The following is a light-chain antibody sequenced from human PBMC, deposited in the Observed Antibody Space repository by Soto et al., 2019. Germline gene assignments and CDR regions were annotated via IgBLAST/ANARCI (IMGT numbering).Light chain of an antibody. Sequence: LVMTQSPPSLSVSPGEKATLSCAASQSVTSNSAWHQQKRDPALRLLIYGASSRATSIPDRFSGSASGTDFTITISRLEPEDFTEYYCQQYGRSPITFGQGTRLEIK. CDR1: QSVTSNS. CDR2: GAS. CDR3: QQYGRSPIT. V-gene: IGKV3-20*01. J-gene: IGKJ5*01.